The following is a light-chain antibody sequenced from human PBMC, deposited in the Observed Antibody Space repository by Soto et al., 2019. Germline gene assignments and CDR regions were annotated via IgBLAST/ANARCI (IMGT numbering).Light chain of an antibody. CDR1: SSDVGTYYF. Sequence: QSALTQPASVSGSLGQSITISCTGSSSDVGTYYFVSWYQQHPGKVPKLMIYEGTKRPSGVSDRFSGSKPGNTASMTISGLQAEDEANYYCCSYAGNNIFVFGTGTKLTVL. J-gene: IGLJ1*01. CDR3: CSYAGNNIFV. V-gene: IGLV2-23*01. CDR2: EGT.